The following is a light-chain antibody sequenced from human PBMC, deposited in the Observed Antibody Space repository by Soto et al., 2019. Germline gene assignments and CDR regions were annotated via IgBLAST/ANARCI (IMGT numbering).Light chain of an antibody. V-gene: IGLV1-51*01. Sequence: QSVLTQPPSVSAAPGQKVTISCSGSNSNMGSNYVSWYQQLPGTAPQLLIYDNNKQPSGIPDRFSGLKSGTSATLGITGLPTGDEADYYGGTWDNSLSAGVFGTGTKVTVL. J-gene: IGLJ1*01. CDR3: GTWDNSLSAGV. CDR2: DNN. CDR1: NSNMGSNY.